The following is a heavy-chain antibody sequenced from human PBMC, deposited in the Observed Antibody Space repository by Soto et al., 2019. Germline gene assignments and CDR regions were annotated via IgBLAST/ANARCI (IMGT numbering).Heavy chain of an antibody. Sequence: QVQLQQWGAGLLKPSETLSLTCAVDGGSFSGYYWSWIRQPPGKGLEWIGEINHSGSTNYNPSLKSRVTISVDTSKNQFSLKLSSVTAADTAVYYCARATYCSSTSCHGYYYYMDVWGKGTTVTVSS. V-gene: IGHV4-34*01. CDR3: ARATYCSSTSCHGYYYYMDV. D-gene: IGHD2-2*01. CDR1: GGSFSGYY. J-gene: IGHJ6*03. CDR2: INHSGST.